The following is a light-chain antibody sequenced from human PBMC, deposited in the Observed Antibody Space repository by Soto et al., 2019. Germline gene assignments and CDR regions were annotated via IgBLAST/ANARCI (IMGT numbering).Light chain of an antibody. CDR1: QSVSGY. V-gene: IGKV3-11*01. CDR3: QQHLGRHT. CDR2: DAS. J-gene: IGKJ1*01. Sequence: EIVLTQSPGTLSLYPGERATLSCRASQSVSGYLVWYQQKPGQAPRLLIYDASTRAAGIPARFIGSGSGTDFTLTISSLEPEDSAVYYCQQHLGRHTFCQGTKVDIK.